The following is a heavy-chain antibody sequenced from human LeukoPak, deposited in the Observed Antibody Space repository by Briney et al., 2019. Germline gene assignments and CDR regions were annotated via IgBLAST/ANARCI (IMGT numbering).Heavy chain of an antibody. CDR1: GFTFRTYG. V-gene: IGHV3-21*01. J-gene: IGHJ3*02. CDR3: ARAVLRFLEWYDAFDI. D-gene: IGHD3-3*01. Sequence: GRSLRLSCGVSGFTFRTYGMHWVRQAPGKGLEWVSSISSSSSYIYYADSVKGRFTISRDNAKNSLYLQMNSLRAEDTAVYYCARAVLRFLEWYDAFDIWGQGTMVTVSS. CDR2: ISSSSSYI.